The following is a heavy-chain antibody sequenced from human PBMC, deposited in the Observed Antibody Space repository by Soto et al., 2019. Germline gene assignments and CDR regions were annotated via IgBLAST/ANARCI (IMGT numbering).Heavy chain of an antibody. D-gene: IGHD2-2*02. CDR3: ARGELVPAAIDAFDI. J-gene: IGHJ3*02. CDR2: INHSGST. Sequence: SETLSLTCAVYGGSFSGYYWSWIRQPPGKGLEWIGEINHSGSTNYNPSLKRRVTISVDTSKNQFSLKLSSVTSADTAVYYCARGELVPAAIDAFDIWGQGTMVTVSS. CDR1: GGSFSGYY. V-gene: IGHV4-34*01.